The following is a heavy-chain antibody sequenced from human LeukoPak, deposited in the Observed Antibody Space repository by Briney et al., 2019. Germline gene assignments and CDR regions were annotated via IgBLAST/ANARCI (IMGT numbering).Heavy chain of an antibody. D-gene: IGHD2-2*01. Sequence: GGSLRLSCAASGFTFSRYAMSWVRPAPGKGLEWVSAISGSGGSTYYADSVKGRFTISRDNSKNTLYLQMNSLRAEDTAVYYCAKLYCSSTSCYGYFDYWGQGTLVTVSS. V-gene: IGHV3-23*01. J-gene: IGHJ4*02. CDR3: AKLYCSSTSCYGYFDY. CDR2: ISGSGGST. CDR1: GFTFSRYA.